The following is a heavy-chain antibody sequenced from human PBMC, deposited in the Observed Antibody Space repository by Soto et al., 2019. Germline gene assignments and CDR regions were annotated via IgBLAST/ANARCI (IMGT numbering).Heavy chain of an antibody. CDR3: AKAARGPLSSRSSDANHFDS. Sequence: ESGGSLVQPGGSLRLSCAASGFSFSSYAMSWVRQAPGKGLEWVSIISGAGDRTYYADSVKGRFTISRDNSKNPLYLQMNRLRAEDTAVYHCAKAARGPLSSRSSDANHFDSWGQGTLVTVSS. J-gene: IGHJ4*02. CDR1: GFSFSSYA. V-gene: IGHV3-23*01. D-gene: IGHD6-13*01. CDR2: ISGAGDRT.